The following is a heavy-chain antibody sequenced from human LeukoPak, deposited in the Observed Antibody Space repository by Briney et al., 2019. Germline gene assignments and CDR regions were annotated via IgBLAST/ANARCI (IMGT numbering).Heavy chain of an antibody. CDR2: IYDSGST. Sequence: SETLSLTCTVSGGSISSYYWSWIRQPPWKGLELIGYIYDSGSTNYNPSLKSRVTISVDPSKNQFSLKLSSVTAADTAVYYCARHGGGYSYDYWGQGTLVTVSS. D-gene: IGHD5-18*01. V-gene: IGHV4-59*01. J-gene: IGHJ4*02. CDR3: ARHGGGYSYDY. CDR1: GGSISSYY.